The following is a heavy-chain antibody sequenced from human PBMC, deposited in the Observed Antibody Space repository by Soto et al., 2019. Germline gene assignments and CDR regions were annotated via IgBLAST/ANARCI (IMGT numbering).Heavy chain of an antibody. CDR3: ARNYYYDSSGYYFRTYYYYGMDV. Sequence: PSETLSLTCAVSGGSISSSNWWSWVRQPPGKGLEWIGEIYHSGSTNYNPSLNSRVTISVDKSKNQFSLKLSSVTAADTAVYYCARNYYYDSSGYYFRTYYYYGMDVWGQGTTVTVSS. CDR1: GGSISSSNW. CDR2: IYHSGST. J-gene: IGHJ6*02. D-gene: IGHD3-22*01. V-gene: IGHV4-4*02.